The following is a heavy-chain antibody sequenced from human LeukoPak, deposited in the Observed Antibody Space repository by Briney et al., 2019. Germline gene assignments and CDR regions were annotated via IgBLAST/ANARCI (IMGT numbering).Heavy chain of an antibody. Sequence: GGSPRLSCAASGFTFSNAWMSWVRQAPGKGLEWVGRIKSKTDGGTTDYAAPVKGRFTISRDDSKNTLYLQMNSLKTEDTAVYYCTTDLPQAVAGILAGDYWGQGTLVTVSS. V-gene: IGHV3-15*01. CDR1: GFTFSNAW. D-gene: IGHD6-19*01. J-gene: IGHJ4*02. CDR2: IKSKTDGGTT. CDR3: TTDLPQAVAGILAGDY.